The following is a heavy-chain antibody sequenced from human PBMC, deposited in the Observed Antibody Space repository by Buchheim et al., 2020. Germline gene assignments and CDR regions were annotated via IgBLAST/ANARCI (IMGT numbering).Heavy chain of an antibody. Sequence: QVQLVQSGAEVKKPGASVKVSCKASGYTFTNYAIHWVRQAPGQRLEWLGWINAGNADAKYSPKFRGRVTITRDTSATTAYMELSSLRPEDTAVYYCARGSYDFLTGSSLTYFDHWGQGIL. V-gene: IGHV1-3*01. D-gene: IGHD3-9*01. J-gene: IGHJ4*02. CDR3: ARGSYDFLTGSSLTYFDH. CDR2: INAGNADA. CDR1: GYTFTNYA.